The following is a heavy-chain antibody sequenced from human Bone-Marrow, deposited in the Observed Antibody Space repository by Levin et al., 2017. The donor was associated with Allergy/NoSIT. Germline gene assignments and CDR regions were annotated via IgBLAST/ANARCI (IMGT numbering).Heavy chain of an antibody. CDR3: ARAFESEKNYYGMDV. J-gene: IGHJ6*02. D-gene: IGHD3-16*01. CDR2: ISSSGSST. V-gene: IGHV3-11*01. CDR1: GFTFSDYY. Sequence: PGGSLRLSCAASGFTFSDYYMSWIRQAPGKGLEWVSYISSSGSSTYYADSVKGRFTISRDNAKNSLYLQMSSLRVEDTAVYYCARAFESEKNYYGMDVWGQGTTVTVSS.